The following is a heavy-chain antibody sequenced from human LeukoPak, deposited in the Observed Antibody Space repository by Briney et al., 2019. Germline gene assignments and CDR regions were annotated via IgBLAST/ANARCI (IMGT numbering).Heavy chain of an antibody. V-gene: IGHV3-74*01. Sequence: PGGSLRLSCAASGFTLSSYWMHWVRQAPGKGLVWVSRINSDGSITTYADSVKGRFTISRDNARSTLYLQMNSLRAEDTAVYYCARGGTGNYRFDYWGQGTLVTVSS. CDR3: ARGGTGNYRFDY. J-gene: IGHJ4*02. CDR2: INSDGSIT. D-gene: IGHD1-7*01. CDR1: GFTLSSYW.